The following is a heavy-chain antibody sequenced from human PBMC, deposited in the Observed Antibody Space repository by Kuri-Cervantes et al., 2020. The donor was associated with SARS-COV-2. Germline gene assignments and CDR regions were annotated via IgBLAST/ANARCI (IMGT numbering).Heavy chain of an antibody. CDR1: GYTLTELS. CDR2: FDPEDGET. CDR3: ATGQALTTNYFDY. V-gene: IGHV1-24*01. J-gene: IGHJ4*02. D-gene: IGHD4-17*01. Sequence: ASVKVSCKVSGYTLTELSMHWVRQAPGKGLEWMGGFDPEDGETIYAQKFQGRVTMTEDTSTDTAYMELSSLRSGDTAVYYCATGQALTTNYFDYWGQGTLVTVSS.